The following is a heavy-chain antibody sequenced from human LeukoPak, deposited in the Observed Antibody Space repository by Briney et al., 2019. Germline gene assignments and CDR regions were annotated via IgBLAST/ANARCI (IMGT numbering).Heavy chain of an antibody. CDR1: GFTVSGNY. V-gene: IGHV3-66*01. CDR2: IYAGGST. CDR3: ARGIAAAASPDY. Sequence: GGSLRLSCAASGFTVSGNYLSWVRQAPGKGLEWVSTIYAGGSTYYADSVKGRFTISRDNSKNTLYLQMYTLRVEDTAVYYCARGIAAAASPDYWGQGTLVTVSS. J-gene: IGHJ4*02. D-gene: IGHD6-13*01.